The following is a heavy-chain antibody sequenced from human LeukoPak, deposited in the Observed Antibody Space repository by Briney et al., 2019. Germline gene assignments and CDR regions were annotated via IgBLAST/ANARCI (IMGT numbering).Heavy chain of an antibody. CDR1: GFTFSSYA. CDR2: ISYDGSNK. J-gene: IGHJ4*02. D-gene: IGHD1-26*01. V-gene: IGHV3-30*04. CDR3: ARGDSLGATMTDLDY. Sequence: GRSLRLSCAASGFTFSSYAMHWVRQAPGKGLEWVAVISYDGSNKYYADSVKGRFTISRDNSKNTLYLQMNSLRPKDTAVYYCARGDSLGATMTDLDYWGQGTLVTVSS.